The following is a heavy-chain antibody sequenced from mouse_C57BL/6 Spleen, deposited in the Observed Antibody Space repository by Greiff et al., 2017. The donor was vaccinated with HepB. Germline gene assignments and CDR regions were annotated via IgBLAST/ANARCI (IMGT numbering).Heavy chain of an antibody. CDR2: IDPENGDT. D-gene: IGHD1-1*01. CDR1: GFNIKDDY. Sequence: VTLKESGAELVRPGASVKLSCTASGFNIKDDYMHWVKQRPEQGLEWIGWIDPENGDTEYASKFQGKATITADTSSNTAYLQLSSLTSEDTAVYYCTTDYGSSYVDYWGQGTTLTVSS. CDR3: TTDYGSSYVDY. J-gene: IGHJ2*01. V-gene: IGHV14-4*01.